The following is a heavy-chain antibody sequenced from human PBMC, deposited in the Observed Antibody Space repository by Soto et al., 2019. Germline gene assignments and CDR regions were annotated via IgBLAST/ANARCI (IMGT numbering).Heavy chain of an antibody. CDR1: GYTFTAYY. CDR3: ARAVHTMIQGVRFRVDQ. D-gene: IGHD3-10*01. CDR2: INPNGGGT. Sequence: ASVKVSCKASGYTFTAYYIHWVRQAPGQGLEWMGWINPNGGGTKYAQRFQGRVTMTRDASINTAYMELTRLTSDDTAVYYCARAVHTMIQGVRFRVDQWGQGTLVTVSS. V-gene: IGHV1-2*02. J-gene: IGHJ4*02.